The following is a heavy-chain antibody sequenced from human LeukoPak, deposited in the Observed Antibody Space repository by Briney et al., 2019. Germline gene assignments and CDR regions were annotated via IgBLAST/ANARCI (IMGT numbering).Heavy chain of an antibody. CDR1: GGTFSSYA. V-gene: IGHV1-69*04. D-gene: IGHD6-13*01. Sequence: SVRVSCMASGGTFSSYAISWVRQAPGQGLEWVGRIIPILGIANYAQKFQGRVTITADKSTSTAYMELSSLRAEDTAVYYCARDLMDSSSWYSGYWGQGTLVTVSA. CDR2: IIPILGIA. J-gene: IGHJ4*02. CDR3: ARDLMDSSSWYSGY.